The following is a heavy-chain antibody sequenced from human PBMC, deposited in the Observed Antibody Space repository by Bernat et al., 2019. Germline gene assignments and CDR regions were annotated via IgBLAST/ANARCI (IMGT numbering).Heavy chain of an antibody. CDR1: GYTFTGYY. Sequence: QVQLVQSGAEVKKPGASVKVSCKASGYTFTGYYMHWVRQAPGQGLEWMGWINPNSGGTNYAQKVQGRVTMNRDTSISTAYMELSRLRSDDTAVYYCARELGYCSGGSCSGGRIIKNYFDYWGQGTLVTVSS. CDR3: ARELGYCSGGSCSGGRIIKNYFDY. J-gene: IGHJ4*02. CDR2: INPNSGGT. V-gene: IGHV1-2*02. D-gene: IGHD2-15*01.